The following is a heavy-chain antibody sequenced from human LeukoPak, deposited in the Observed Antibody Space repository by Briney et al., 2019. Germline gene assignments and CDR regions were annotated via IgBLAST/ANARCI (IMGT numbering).Heavy chain of an antibody. J-gene: IGHJ4*02. CDR3: ATTFGATNYDSADY. Sequence: SETLSLTCAVSGGSISSSNWWSWVRQPPGKGLEWIGEIYQSGTAKYNPSLQSRVTMSLDKSKNQFSLKLSSVTAADTAVYYCATTFGATNYDSADYWGQGTLVTVSS. CDR1: GGSISSSNW. CDR2: IYQSGTA. V-gene: IGHV4-4*02. D-gene: IGHD5-12*01.